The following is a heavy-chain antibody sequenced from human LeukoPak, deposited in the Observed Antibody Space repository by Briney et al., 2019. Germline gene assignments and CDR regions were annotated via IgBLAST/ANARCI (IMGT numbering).Heavy chain of an antibody. CDR1: GGSISSGGYS. CDR3: VRQRGSSGTINHFDP. CDR2: IYHSGST. J-gene: IGHJ5*02. D-gene: IGHD3-10*01. Sequence: SETLSLTCAVSGGSISSGGYSWSWIRQPPGKGMEWIGYIYHSGSTYYNPSLKSRVTISVDRSKNQFSLKLSSVTAADTAMYYCVRQRGSSGTINHFDPWGQGTLVTVSS. V-gene: IGHV4-30-2*01.